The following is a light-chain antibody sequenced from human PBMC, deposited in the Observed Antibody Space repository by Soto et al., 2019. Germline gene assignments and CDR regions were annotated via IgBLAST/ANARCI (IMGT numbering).Light chain of an antibody. CDR1: QSVSSY. Sequence: EIVLTQSPPTLSLSPGERATLSCRASQSVSSYLAWYQQKPGQVPRLVIYDASNRATGIPGRFSGSGSGTDFTLTISSLEPEDFGVYYCQQRSSWPRTFGQGTKVEIK. CDR3: QQRSSWPRT. CDR2: DAS. J-gene: IGKJ1*01. V-gene: IGKV3-11*01.